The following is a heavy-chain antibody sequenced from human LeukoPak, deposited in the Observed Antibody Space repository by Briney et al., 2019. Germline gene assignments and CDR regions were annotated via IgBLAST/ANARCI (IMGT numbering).Heavy chain of an antibody. V-gene: IGHV4-4*09. J-gene: IGHJ6*03. CDR1: GGSLSRYY. Sequence: SETLSLTCTVSGGSLSRYYWSSIRQPPGKRLERIGYIYTSGSTNYNPSLKSRVTISVDTSKNQFSLKLSSVTAADTAVDYCARGGSSSYYYYYYMDVWGKGTTVTVSS. D-gene: IGHD6-6*01. CDR2: IYTSGST. CDR3: ARGGSSSYYYYYYMDV.